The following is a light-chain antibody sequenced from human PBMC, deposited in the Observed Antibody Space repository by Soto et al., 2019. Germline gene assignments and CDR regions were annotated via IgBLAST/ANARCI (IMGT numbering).Light chain of an antibody. CDR3: QQYDISPWT. V-gene: IGKV3-20*01. Sequence: EIVLTQSPGNLSLSPGERATLSCRASQNVSNSYLAWYQQKAGQAPRLLIYDASSRATGFPDRFRGSGSGTDFTLTISRLEPEDFALYYCQQYDISPWTFGQGTKVDI. CDR1: QNVSNSY. CDR2: DAS. J-gene: IGKJ1*01.